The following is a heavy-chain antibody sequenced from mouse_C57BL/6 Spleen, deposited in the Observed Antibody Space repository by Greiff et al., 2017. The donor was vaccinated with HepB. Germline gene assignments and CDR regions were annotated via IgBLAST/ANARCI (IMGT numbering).Heavy chain of an antibody. CDR1: GYAFSSYW. J-gene: IGHJ2*01. CDR3: ARDYGSSPFDY. V-gene: IGHV1-80*01. CDR2: IYPGDGDT. Sequence: LQQSGASVKISCKASGYAFSSYWMNWVKQRPGKGLEWIGQIYPGDGDTNYNGKFKGKATLTADKSSSTAYMQLSSLTSEDSAVYFCARDYGSSPFDYWGQGTTLTVSS. D-gene: IGHD1-1*01.